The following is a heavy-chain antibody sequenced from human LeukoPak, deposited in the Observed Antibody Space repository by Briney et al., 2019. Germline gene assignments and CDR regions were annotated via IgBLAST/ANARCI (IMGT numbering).Heavy chain of an antibody. Sequence: PSETLSLTCTVSGGSISSGGYYWSWIRQHPGQGLEWIGYIYYSGSTNYNPSLKSRVTISVDTSKNQFSLKLSSVTAADTAVYYCASRGYSYGYFDYWGQGTLVTVSS. CDR3: ASRGYSYGYFDY. J-gene: IGHJ4*02. V-gene: IGHV4-61*08. CDR1: GGSISSGGYY. D-gene: IGHD5-18*01. CDR2: IYYSGST.